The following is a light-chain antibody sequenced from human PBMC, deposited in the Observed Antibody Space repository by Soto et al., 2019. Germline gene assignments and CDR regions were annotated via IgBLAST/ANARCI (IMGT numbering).Light chain of an antibody. CDR1: HSVSSSY. CDR2: GAS. V-gene: IGKV3-20*01. J-gene: IGKJ5*01. CDR3: QQYGSSPIT. Sequence: EIVLTQSPGTLSLSPGERATLSCRASHSVSSSYLAWYQEKPGQAPRLLIYGASSRATGIPDRFSGSGSGTDFTLTTSRLEPEDFAVYFCQQYGSSPITFGQGTRLEIK.